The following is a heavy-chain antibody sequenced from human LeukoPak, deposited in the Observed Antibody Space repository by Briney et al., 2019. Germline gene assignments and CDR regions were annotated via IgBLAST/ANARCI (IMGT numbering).Heavy chain of an antibody. Sequence: EASVKVSCKASGYTFTRYDINWVRQAPGQGLEWLGWMNPNNGNTGYAQKFQGRVTMTRSTSIDTAYMELNTLTSGDTAVYYCARGFYYYGLDVWGQGTTVTVSS. CDR2: MNPNNGNT. CDR3: ARGFYYYGLDV. J-gene: IGHJ6*02. CDR1: GYTFTRYD. V-gene: IGHV1-8*01.